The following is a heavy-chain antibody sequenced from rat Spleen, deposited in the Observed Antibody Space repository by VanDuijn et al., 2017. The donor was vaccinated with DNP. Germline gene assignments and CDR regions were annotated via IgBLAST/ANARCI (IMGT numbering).Heavy chain of an antibody. CDR2: ISYDGSST. Sequence: EVQLVESGGGLVQPGRSLILSCTASGFTFSDHNMAWVRQAPKKGLEWVATISYDGSSTYYRDSVKGRFIISRNNAKSTLYLQMDSLRSDDTATYYCVKDVRGGSAFDYWGPGVMVTVSS. CDR3: VKDVRGGSAFDY. V-gene: IGHV5-7*01. CDR1: GFTFSDHN. J-gene: IGHJ2*01. D-gene: IGHD1-11*01.